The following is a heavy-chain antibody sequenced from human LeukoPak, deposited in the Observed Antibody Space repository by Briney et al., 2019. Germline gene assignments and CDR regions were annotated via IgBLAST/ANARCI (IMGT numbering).Heavy chain of an antibody. CDR2: INSDGSST. V-gene: IGHV3-74*01. Sequence: GGSLRLSCAASGFTFSSYGMHWVRQASGKGLVWVSRINSDGSSTSYADSAKGRFTISRDNAKNTLYLQMNSLRAEDTAVYYCARDDAVAGRDYWGQGTLVTVSS. D-gene: IGHD6-19*01. CDR3: ARDDAVAGRDY. CDR1: GFTFSSYG. J-gene: IGHJ4*02.